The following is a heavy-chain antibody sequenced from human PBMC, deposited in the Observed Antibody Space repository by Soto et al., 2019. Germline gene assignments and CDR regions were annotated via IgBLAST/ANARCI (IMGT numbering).Heavy chain of an antibody. J-gene: IGHJ6*02. V-gene: IGHV3-74*01. CDR3: TRRGSSPYYYGMDV. D-gene: IGHD6-6*01. CDR2: INSDGSST. CDR1: GFTFSSYL. Sequence: PGGSLILSCASSGFTFSSYLMHLVRPAPGKGLVWVSRINSDGSSTNYADSVKGRFTISRDNARNTLFLQMDTLRAEDTAVYYCTRRGSSPYYYGMDVWGQGTTVTVSS.